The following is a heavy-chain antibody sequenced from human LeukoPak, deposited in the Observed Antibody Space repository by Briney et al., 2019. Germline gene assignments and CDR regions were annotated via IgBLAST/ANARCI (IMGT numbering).Heavy chain of an antibody. CDR2: IYSGGST. CDR1: GFTVSSNY. Sequence: GGSLRLSCAVSGFTVSSNYMSWVRQAPGKGLEWVSVIYSGGSTYYADSVKGRFTISRDNSKNTLYLQMNSLRAEDTAVYYCARGGGDYNPFDYWGQGTLVTVSS. V-gene: IGHV3-53*01. CDR3: ARGGGDYNPFDY. J-gene: IGHJ4*02. D-gene: IGHD1-14*01.